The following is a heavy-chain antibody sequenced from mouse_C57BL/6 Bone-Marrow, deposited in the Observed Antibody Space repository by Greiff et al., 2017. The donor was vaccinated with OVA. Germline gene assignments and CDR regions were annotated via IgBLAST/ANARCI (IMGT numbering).Heavy chain of an antibody. D-gene: IGHD1-1*01. CDR3: ARDYYGSRDYAMDY. J-gene: IGHJ4*01. Sequence: QVQLQQSGAELVKPGASVKLSCKASGYTFTSYWMHWVKQRPGQGLEWIGMIHPNSGSTNYNEKFKSKATLTVDKSSSTAYMQLSSLTSEDSAVYYGARDYYGSRDYAMDYWGQGTSVTVAS. V-gene: IGHV1-64*01. CDR2: IHPNSGST. CDR1: GYTFTSYW.